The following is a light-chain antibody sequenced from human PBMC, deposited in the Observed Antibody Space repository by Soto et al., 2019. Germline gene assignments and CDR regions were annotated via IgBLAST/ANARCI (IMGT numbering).Light chain of an antibody. CDR3: QHLISFPVT. CDR2: AAS. V-gene: IGKV1-9*01. CDR1: QDISNY. Sequence: DIQLTQSPSFLSASVGDRVTITCRANQDISNYLAWYQQKPGKAPKLLVSAASTLQSEVPSRFGGSGSGTEFTLTISTLQPEDFATYYCQHLISFPVTFGPGTRLEIK. J-gene: IGKJ5*01.